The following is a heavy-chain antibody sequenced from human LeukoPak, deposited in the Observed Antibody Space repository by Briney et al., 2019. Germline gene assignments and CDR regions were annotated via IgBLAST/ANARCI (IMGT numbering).Heavy chain of an antibody. V-gene: IGHV4-4*07. CDR1: GGSITSYY. Sequence: SETLSLTCTVAGGSITSYYWSWIRQPAGKGPEWIGRIYASGSTNYNPSLKSRVTMSVDTSKNQFSLRLNSVTAADTAVYYCARGDRAVAGAWGWFDPWGQGTLVTVSS. CDR3: ARGDRAVAGAWGWFDP. D-gene: IGHD6-19*01. CDR2: IYASGST. J-gene: IGHJ5*02.